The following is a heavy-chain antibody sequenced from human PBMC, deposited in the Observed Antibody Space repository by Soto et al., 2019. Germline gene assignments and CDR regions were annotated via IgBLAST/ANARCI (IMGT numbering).Heavy chain of an antibody. CDR2: VSSSSTYI. D-gene: IGHD6-13*01. CDR3: ARGSHSTTWYGGQFDY. CDR1: GFTFSSYT. J-gene: IGHJ4*02. V-gene: IGHV3-21*01. Sequence: VQLVESGGGVVQPGRSLRLSCAASGFTFSSYTMNWVRQAPGKGLEWVSSVSSSSTYIYYADSVKGRFTISRDNAKNSLYLQMNSLRAEDTAIYYCARGSHSTTWYGGQFDYWGQGTLVTVSS.